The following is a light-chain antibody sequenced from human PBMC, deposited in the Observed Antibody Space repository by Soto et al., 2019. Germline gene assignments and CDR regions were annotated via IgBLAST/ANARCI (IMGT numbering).Light chain of an antibody. CDR2: RAS. CDR3: SDHGYSPSEVT. Sequence: DIVLTQTAATVSLSLGERVNLSCRSSQAVKTWHFSWHHQQPGRPHKLLIHRASTRATGVPDRFSGGVSGTGFTLTITRVESEDVGLYYCSDHGYSPSEVTFGQGTRLEI. V-gene: IGKV3-20*01. J-gene: IGKJ2*01. CDR1: QAVKTWH.